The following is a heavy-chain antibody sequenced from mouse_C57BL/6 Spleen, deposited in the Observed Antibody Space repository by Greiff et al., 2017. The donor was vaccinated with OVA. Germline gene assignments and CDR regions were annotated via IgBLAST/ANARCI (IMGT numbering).Heavy chain of an antibody. CDR2: IHPNSGST. J-gene: IGHJ4*01. Sequence: QVQLQQSGAELVKPGASVKLSCKASGYTFTSYWMHWVKQRPGQGLEWIGMIHPNSGSTNYNEKFKSKATLTVDKSSSTAYMQLSSLTSEDSAVYYCARGYGYDDVSYYYAMDYWGQGTSVTVSS. V-gene: IGHV1-64*01. CDR1: GYTFTSYW. D-gene: IGHD2-2*01. CDR3: ARGYGYDDVSYYYAMDY.